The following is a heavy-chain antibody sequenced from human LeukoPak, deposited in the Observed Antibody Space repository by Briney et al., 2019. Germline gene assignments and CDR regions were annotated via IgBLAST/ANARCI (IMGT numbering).Heavy chain of an antibody. CDR3: ARAPSSCQLPYCYVTDY. D-gene: IGHD2-2*02. CDR2: ISGYNGHT. Sequence: GASVKVSCKASGYTFTSYYMHWVRQAPGQGLEWMGWISGYNGHTNYAQSLQGRVTMTTDPSTGTAYMELRSLSSDDTAVYYCARAPSSCQLPYCYVTDYWGQGTLVTVSS. CDR1: GYTFTSYY. V-gene: IGHV1-18*04. J-gene: IGHJ4*02.